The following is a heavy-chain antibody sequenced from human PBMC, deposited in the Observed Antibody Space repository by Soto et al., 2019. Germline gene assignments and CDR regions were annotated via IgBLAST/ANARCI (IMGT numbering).Heavy chain of an antibody. CDR3: ARDPAATYYYDSSGLRGAFDI. Sequence: SSETLSLTCTVSGGSISSGDYYWSWIRQPPGKGLEWIGYIYYSGSTYYNPSLKSRVTISVDTSKNQFSLKLSSVTAADTAVYYCARDPAATYYYDSSGLRGAFDIWGQGTMVTVSS. V-gene: IGHV4-30-4*01. D-gene: IGHD3-22*01. CDR2: IYYSGST. CDR1: GGSISSGDYY. J-gene: IGHJ3*02.